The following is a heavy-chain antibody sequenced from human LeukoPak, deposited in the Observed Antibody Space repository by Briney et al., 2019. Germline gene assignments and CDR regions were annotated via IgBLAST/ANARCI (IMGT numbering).Heavy chain of an antibody. V-gene: IGHV4-59*08. D-gene: IGHD2/OR15-2a*01. CDR1: GGSISSYY. J-gene: IGHJ4*02. CDR3: AGHHPRNTVDF. Sequence: SETLSLTCTVSGGSISSYYWSWIRQPPGKGLEWIAYISDIGSINYNPSLKSRVTISLDTSKNQFSLKLSSVTAADTAIYYCAGHHPRNTVDFWGQGSLVTVS. CDR2: ISDIGSI.